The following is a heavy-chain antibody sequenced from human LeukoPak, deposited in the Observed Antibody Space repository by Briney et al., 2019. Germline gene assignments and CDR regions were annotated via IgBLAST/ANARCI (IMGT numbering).Heavy chain of an antibody. CDR1: GFSLSTSGMC. J-gene: IGHJ4*02. CDR3: ARMIAGSTAVDY. Sequence: ESGPTLVNPTQTLTLTCTFSGFSLSTSGMCVSWIRQPPGKALEWLARIDWDDDKYYSTSLKTRLTISKDTSKNQVVLTMTNMDPVDTATYFCARMIAGSTAVDYWGQGTLVTVSS. D-gene: IGHD1-26*01. CDR2: IDWDDDK. V-gene: IGHV2-70*11.